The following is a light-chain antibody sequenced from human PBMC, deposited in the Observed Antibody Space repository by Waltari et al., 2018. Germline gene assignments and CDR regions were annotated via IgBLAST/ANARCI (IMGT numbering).Light chain of an antibody. J-gene: IGLJ3*02. CDR1: KIASKP. V-gene: IGLV3-21*04. Sequence: SYVLTQPPSVSVAPGKTARMTCWGSKIASKPLNWYQQRPGQAPVLVIYYDSDRPSGIPERFSGSNSGNTATLTISRVEAGDEADYYCQVWDAFSDHRWVFGGGTKLTVL. CDR3: QVWDAFSDHRWV. CDR2: YDS.